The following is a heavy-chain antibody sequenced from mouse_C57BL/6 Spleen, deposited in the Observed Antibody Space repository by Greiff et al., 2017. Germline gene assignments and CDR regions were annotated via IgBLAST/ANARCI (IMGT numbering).Heavy chain of an antibody. V-gene: IGHV5-12*01. Sequence: DVHLVESGGGLVQPGGSLKLSCAASGFTFSDYYMYWVRQTPEKRLEWVAYISNGGGSTYYPDTVKGRFTISRDNAKNTLYLQMSLLKSEDTAMYYCARQSTLYYGFAYWGQGTLVTVSA. CDR3: ARQSTLYYGFAY. D-gene: IGHD2-1*01. CDR1: GFTFSDYY. J-gene: IGHJ3*01. CDR2: ISNGGGST.